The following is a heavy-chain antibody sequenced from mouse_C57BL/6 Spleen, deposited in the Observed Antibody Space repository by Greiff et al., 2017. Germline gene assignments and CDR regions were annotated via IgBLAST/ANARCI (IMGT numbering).Heavy chain of an antibody. CDR1: GYTFTDYY. V-gene: IGHV1-76*01. CDR2: IYPGSGNT. CDR3: ARKGSSGPFDY. J-gene: IGHJ2*01. D-gene: IGHD3-2*02. Sequence: VQLQESGAELERPGASVKLSCKASGYTFTDYYINWVKQRPGQGLEWIARIYPGSGNTYYNEKFKGKATLTAEKSSSTAYMQLSSLTSEDSAVYFCARKGSSGPFDYWGQGTTLTVSS.